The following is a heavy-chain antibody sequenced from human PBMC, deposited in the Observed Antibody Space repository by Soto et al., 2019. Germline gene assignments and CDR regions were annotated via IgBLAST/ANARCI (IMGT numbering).Heavy chain of an antibody. Sequence: EVQLLESGGGLVQPGGSLRLSCAASGFTFSSYAMSWVRQAPGKGLEWVSAISGSGGSTYYADSVKGRFTISRDNSKNTLYLQMNSRRAEDTAVYYCAKELPRGDFEYSYDSSGYYPGFDYWGQGNLVTVSS. CDR1: GFTFSSYA. V-gene: IGHV3-23*01. CDR2: ISGSGGST. J-gene: IGHJ4*02. CDR3: AKELPRGDFEYSYDSSGYYPGFDY. D-gene: IGHD3-22*01.